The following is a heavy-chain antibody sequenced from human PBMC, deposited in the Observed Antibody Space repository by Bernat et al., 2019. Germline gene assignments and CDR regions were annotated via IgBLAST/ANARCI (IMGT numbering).Heavy chain of an antibody. CDR2: IYYSGST. D-gene: IGHD6-19*01. Sequence: QVQLQESGPGLVKPSETLSLTCTVPGGSISSYYWSWIRQPPGKGLEWIGYIYYSGSTNYNPSLKSRVTISVDTSKNQFSLKLSSVTAADTAVYYCASPEAVAGDYYYYGMDVWGQGTTVTVSS. V-gene: IGHV4-59*08. J-gene: IGHJ6*02. CDR1: GGSISSYY. CDR3: ASPEAVAGDYYYYGMDV.